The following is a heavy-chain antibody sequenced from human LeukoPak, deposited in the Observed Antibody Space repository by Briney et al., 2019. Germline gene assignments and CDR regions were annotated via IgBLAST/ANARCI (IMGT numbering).Heavy chain of an antibody. D-gene: IGHD6-19*01. CDR2: ITPSGGST. V-gene: IGHV1-46*01. CDR1: GYTFTSYY. Sequence: ASVKVSCKASGYTFTSYYMHWVRQAPGQGLEWMGVITPSGGSTSYAQKFQGRVTMTRDTSTNTVYMELSSLRSDDTAVYYCARDSNHFDNSGLDDAFDIWGQGTMVTVAS. J-gene: IGHJ3*02. CDR3: ARDSNHFDNSGLDDAFDI.